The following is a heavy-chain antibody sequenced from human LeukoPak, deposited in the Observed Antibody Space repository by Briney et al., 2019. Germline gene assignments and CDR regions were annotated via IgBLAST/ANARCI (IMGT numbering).Heavy chain of an antibody. Sequence: HPGRSLRLSCAASGFTFNSYGMHWVRQAPGKGLEWVAVIWYDGSNKYYADSVKGRFTISRDNSKNTLYPQMNGLRAEDTAVYYCARDWSQYYYDSSGYYSGFDYWGQGTLVTVSS. V-gene: IGHV3-33*01. CDR1: GFTFNSYG. CDR3: ARDWSQYYYDSSGYYSGFDY. CDR2: IWYDGSNK. J-gene: IGHJ4*02. D-gene: IGHD3-22*01.